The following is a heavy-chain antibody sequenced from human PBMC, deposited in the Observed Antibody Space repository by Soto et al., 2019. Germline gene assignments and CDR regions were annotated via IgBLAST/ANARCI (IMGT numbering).Heavy chain of an antibody. CDR2: ISGSGGST. CDR1: GFAFSSYD. Sequence: GGSLRLSCAAFGFAFSSYDISWVRQAPGKGLEWVSAISGSGGSTYYADSVKGRFTISRDNSKNTLYLQMNSLRAEDTAVYYCAKFGGSSRYPFDYWGQGTLVTVSS. CDR3: AKFGGSSRYPFDY. V-gene: IGHV3-23*01. J-gene: IGHJ4*02. D-gene: IGHD1-26*01.